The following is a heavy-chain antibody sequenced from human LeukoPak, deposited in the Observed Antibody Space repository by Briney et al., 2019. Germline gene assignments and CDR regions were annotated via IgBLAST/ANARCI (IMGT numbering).Heavy chain of an antibody. CDR1: GGSISPYY. J-gene: IGHJ4*02. D-gene: IGHD1-14*01. Sequence: SETLALTRSVSGGSISPYYWSWIRQPPGKGLEWIGYVSYSGNTNYNTSLESRVTISVDTSKNHFSLTLRSVTAADTAVYYCVRHIGRTTYDYWGQGTLVTGSS. CDR3: VRHIGRTTYDY. CDR2: VSYSGNT. V-gene: IGHV4-59*08.